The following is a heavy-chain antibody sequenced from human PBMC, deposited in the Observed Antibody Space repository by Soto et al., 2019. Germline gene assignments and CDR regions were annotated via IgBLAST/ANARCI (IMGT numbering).Heavy chain of an antibody. V-gene: IGHV4-31*03. CDR1: GGSISSGGYY. CDR2: IYYSGST. D-gene: IGHD2-15*01. CDR3: ARGPIYCSGGSCYSSEPYNWFDP. J-gene: IGHJ5*02. Sequence: QVQLQESGPGLVKPSQTLSLTCTVSGGSISSGGYYWSWIRQHPGKGLEWIGYIYYSGSTYYNPSLKSRVTIAVDTSKNQFSLKLSSVTAADTAVYYCARGPIYCSGGSCYSSEPYNWFDPWGQGTLVTVSS.